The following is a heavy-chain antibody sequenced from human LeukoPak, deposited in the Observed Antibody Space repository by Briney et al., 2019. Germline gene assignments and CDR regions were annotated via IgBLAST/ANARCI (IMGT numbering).Heavy chain of an antibody. CDR2: ISGSGGST. CDR1: GFTFSSYA. V-gene: IGHV3-23*01. CDR3: AKDLERVYNRDDAFDI. J-gene: IGHJ3*02. Sequence: PGGSPGLSCAASGFTFSSYAMSWVRQAPGKGLEWVSAISGSGGSTYYADSVKGRFTISRDNSKNTLYLQMNSLRAEDTAVYYCAKDLERVYNRDDAFDIWGQGTMVTVSS. D-gene: IGHD2/OR15-2a*01.